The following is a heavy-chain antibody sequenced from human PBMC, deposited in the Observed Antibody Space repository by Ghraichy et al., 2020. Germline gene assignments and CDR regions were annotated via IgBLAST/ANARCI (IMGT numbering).Heavy chain of an antibody. D-gene: IGHD6-13*01. V-gene: IGHV4-59*01. CDR1: GGSISNYY. J-gene: IGHJ4*02. CDR2: IYYSGST. Sequence: SETLSLTCTVSGGSISNYYWSWIRQPPGKGLEWIGYIYYSGSTNYNPSLKTRVTISVDTSKNQLSLKLSSVTAADTAVYYCARGVPGYSRTFDYWGQGTLVTVSS. CDR3: ARGVPGYSRTFDY.